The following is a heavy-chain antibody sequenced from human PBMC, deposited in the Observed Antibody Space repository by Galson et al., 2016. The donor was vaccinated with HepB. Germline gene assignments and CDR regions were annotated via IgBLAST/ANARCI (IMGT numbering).Heavy chain of an antibody. CDR2: SDPEDGDT. J-gene: IGHJ4*02. CDR1: GYSLIELS. D-gene: IGHD3-22*01. V-gene: IGHV1-24*01. CDR3: STILIEDGSACANPFYF. Sequence: SVKVSCKVSGYSLIELSMHWVRQAPGKGLEWMGGSDPEDGDTIYAQQFQGRVTLTEDTSTDTAYMELSSLRSEDTAVYYWSTILIEDGSACANPFYFWGQGTLVTVSS.